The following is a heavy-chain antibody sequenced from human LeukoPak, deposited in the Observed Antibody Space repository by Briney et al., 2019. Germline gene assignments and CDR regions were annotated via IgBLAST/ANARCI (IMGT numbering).Heavy chain of an antibody. CDR3: AHRGNYFDD. CDR2: IGAVATTT. D-gene: IGHD3-16*01. J-gene: IGHJ4*02. Sequence: GGSLRLSCAASGFIFSSYAMSWVRQAPGKGLEWVSTIGAVATTTYYADSVKGRFTISRDNSKNTLYLQLNSLRADDTAVYYCAHRGNYFDDWGQGTLVTVFS. V-gene: IGHV3-23*01. CDR1: GFIFSSYA.